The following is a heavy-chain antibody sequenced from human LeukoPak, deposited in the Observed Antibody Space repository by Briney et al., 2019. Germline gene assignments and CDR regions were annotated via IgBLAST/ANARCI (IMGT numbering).Heavy chain of an antibody. Sequence: PSQTLSLTCTVSGGSISSGGYYWSWIRQHPGKGLEWIGYIYYSGSTYYNPSLKSRVTISVDTSKNQFSLKLSSVTAADTAVYYCARGRGGYCSGGSCWGTYYYYGMDVWGQGTTVTVSS. D-gene: IGHD2-15*01. CDR2: IYYSGST. J-gene: IGHJ6*02. CDR1: GGSISSGGYY. CDR3: ARGRGGYCSGGSCWGTYYYYGMDV. V-gene: IGHV4-31*03.